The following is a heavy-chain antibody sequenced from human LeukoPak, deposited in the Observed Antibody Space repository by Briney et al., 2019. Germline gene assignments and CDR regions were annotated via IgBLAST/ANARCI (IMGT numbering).Heavy chain of an antibody. V-gene: IGHV1-2*02. J-gene: IGHJ3*02. Sequence: ASVKVSCKASGYTFSAYYIHWVRQAPGQGLEWIGWINPNSGGTNYALKFRGRVTMTRDTSISTANMELTSLRSDDTAVYYCARPQDHGGNVENFDIWGQGTLVTVSS. CDR3: ARPQDHGGNVENFDI. CDR2: INPNSGGT. D-gene: IGHD4-23*01. CDR1: GYTFSAYY.